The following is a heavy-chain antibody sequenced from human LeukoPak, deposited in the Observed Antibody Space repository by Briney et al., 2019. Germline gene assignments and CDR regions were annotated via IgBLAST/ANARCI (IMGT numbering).Heavy chain of an antibody. CDR3: ASGIQTQGNNF. CDR2: MYISGET. CDR1: GGSIRSGNHY. J-gene: IGHJ4*02. Sequence: PSETLSLTCSASGGSIRSGNHYWAWIRQPPGKGLEWVGRMYISGETNYNPSLQNRATLSLDTSKNQFSLKLTSLTAADTAVYYCASGIQTQGNNFWGQGTLVTVSS. D-gene: IGHD4-23*01. V-gene: IGHV4-61*02.